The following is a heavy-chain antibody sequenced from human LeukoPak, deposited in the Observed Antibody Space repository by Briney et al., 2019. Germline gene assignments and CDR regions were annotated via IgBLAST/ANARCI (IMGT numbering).Heavy chain of an antibody. J-gene: IGHJ4*02. CDR2: IYPSDSDT. CDR3: ARRGAGYSGYDSGDY. Sequence: GESLKISCKGSGYSFTSYWIGWVRQMPGKGLEWMGIIYPSDSDTRYSPSFQGQVTISADKSISTAYLQWSSLKASDTAMYYCARRGAGYSGYDSGDYWGQGTLVTVSS. V-gene: IGHV5-51*01. D-gene: IGHD5-12*01. CDR1: GYSFTSYW.